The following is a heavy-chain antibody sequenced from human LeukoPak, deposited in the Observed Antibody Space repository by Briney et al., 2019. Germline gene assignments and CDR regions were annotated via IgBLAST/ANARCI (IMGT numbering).Heavy chain of an antibody. CDR3: AKQGRWGSDYFDY. CDR2: ISYDGSSK. D-gene: IGHD3-16*01. Sequence: PGGSLRLSCAASGFTFSTYGMHWVRQAPGKGLEWVAVISYDGSSKYYADSVKGRFTISRDNSKNTLYLQMNSLRAEDTALYYCAKQGRWGSDYFDYWGQGTLVTVSS. J-gene: IGHJ4*02. V-gene: IGHV3-30*18. CDR1: GFTFSTYG.